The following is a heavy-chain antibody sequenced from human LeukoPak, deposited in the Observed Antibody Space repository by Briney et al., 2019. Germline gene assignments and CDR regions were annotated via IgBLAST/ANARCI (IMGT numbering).Heavy chain of an antibody. D-gene: IGHD3-3*01. CDR1: GFTFSSYE. V-gene: IGHV3-30*18. Sequence: GGSLRLSCAASGFTFSSYEMNWVRQAPGKGLEWVAVISYDGSNKYYADSVKDRFTISRDNSKNTLYLQMNSLRAEDTAAYYCAKYWRDSYYYMDVWGKGTTVTVSS. CDR3: AKYWRDSYYYMDV. CDR2: ISYDGSNK. J-gene: IGHJ6*03.